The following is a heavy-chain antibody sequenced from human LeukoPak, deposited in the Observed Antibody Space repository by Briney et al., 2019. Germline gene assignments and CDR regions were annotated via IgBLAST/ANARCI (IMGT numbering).Heavy chain of an antibody. J-gene: IGHJ3*02. D-gene: IGHD6-13*01. V-gene: IGHV3-30-3*01. CDR1: GFTFSSYA. Sequence: PGGSLRLSCAASGFTFSSYAMHWVRQAPGKGLEWVAVISYDGSNKYYADSVKGRFTISRDNSKNTLYLQMNSLRAEDTAVYYCAKATGYSSSNDAFDIWGQGTMVTVSS. CDR3: AKATGYSSSNDAFDI. CDR2: ISYDGSNK.